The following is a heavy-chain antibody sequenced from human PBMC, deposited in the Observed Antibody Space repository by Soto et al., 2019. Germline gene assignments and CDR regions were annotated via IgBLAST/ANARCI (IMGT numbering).Heavy chain of an antibody. D-gene: IGHD2-2*01. Sequence: ASVKVSCKASGYTFTGYYMHWVRQAPGQGLEWMGWINPNSGGTNYAQKFQGRVTMTRDTSISTAYMELSRLRSDDTAVYYCARDEGIVVAPAALSVNYYGMDVWGQGTTVTVSS. CDR3: ARDEGIVVAPAALSVNYYGMDV. CDR2: INPNSGGT. J-gene: IGHJ6*02. V-gene: IGHV1-2*02. CDR1: GYTFTGYY.